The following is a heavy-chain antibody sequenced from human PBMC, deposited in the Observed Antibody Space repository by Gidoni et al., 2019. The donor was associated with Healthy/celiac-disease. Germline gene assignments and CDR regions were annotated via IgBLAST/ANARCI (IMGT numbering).Heavy chain of an antibody. V-gene: IGHV3-53*02. Sequence: EVQLVETGGGLIQPGGAVRLYCAGSCFSVRSRYMSWVRRAPGKGLEWVSVSYSGGDKYCADSVKGRFTISRDNSKNTLSLQMNSLRAEYTAMYYCARDAYSSNWYSLGWFDPWGQGTLVTVSS. CDR2: SYSGGDK. CDR1: CFSVRSRY. J-gene: IGHJ5*02. D-gene: IGHD6-13*01. CDR3: ARDAYSSNWYSLGWFDP.